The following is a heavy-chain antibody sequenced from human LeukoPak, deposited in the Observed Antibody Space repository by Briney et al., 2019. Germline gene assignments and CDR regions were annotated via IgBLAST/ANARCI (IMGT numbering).Heavy chain of an antibody. CDR2: IYHSGTT. CDR3: AREESGWFDP. Sequence: PSETLSLTCTVSDYSISNGYYWDWIRQPPGKGLEWIGSIYHSGTTYYNPSLKSRVTISVDTSKNQFSLKLTSVTAADTSVYYCAREESGWFDPWGQGTLVTVSS. CDR1: DYSISNGYY. V-gene: IGHV4-38-2*02. J-gene: IGHJ5*02. D-gene: IGHD2-8*02.